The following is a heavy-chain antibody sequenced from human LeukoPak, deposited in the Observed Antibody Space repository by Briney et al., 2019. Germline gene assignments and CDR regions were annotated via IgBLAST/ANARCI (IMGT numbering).Heavy chain of an antibody. Sequence: PGGSLRLSCAASGFTFSSYSMNWVRQAPGKGLEWVSSISSSSSYIYYADSVKGRFTISRDNAKNSLYLQMNSLRAEDTAVYYCAKDAKYCSSTSCYTTIDYWGQGTLVTVSS. V-gene: IGHV3-21*01. J-gene: IGHJ4*02. CDR3: AKDAKYCSSTSCYTTIDY. CDR1: GFTFSSYS. D-gene: IGHD2-2*02. CDR2: ISSSSSYI.